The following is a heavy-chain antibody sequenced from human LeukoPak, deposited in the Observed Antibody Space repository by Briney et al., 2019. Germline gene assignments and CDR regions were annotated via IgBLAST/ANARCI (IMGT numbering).Heavy chain of an antibody. V-gene: IGHV4-34*01. D-gene: IGHD2-15*01. Sequence: PSETLSLTCAVYGGSFSGYYWNWVRQPPGKGLEWIGEINHSGNTNYNPSLKTRVTMSVDTSKSQFSLKLSSVTAADTAVYYCARGEGFCSGGSCFGYWFDPWGQGTLVTVSS. CDR2: INHSGNT. J-gene: IGHJ5*02. CDR1: GGSFSGYY. CDR3: ARGEGFCSGGSCFGYWFDP.